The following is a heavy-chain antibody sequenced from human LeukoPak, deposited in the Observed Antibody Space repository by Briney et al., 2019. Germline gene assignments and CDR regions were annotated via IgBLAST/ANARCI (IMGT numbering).Heavy chain of an antibody. Sequence: GGSLRLPCAASGFTFSSYAMSWVRQAPGKGLEWVSAISGSGGSTYYADSVKGRFTISRDNSKNTLYLQMNSLRAEGTAVYYCAKGYCSSTSCYVVYYYYGMDVWGQGTTVIVSS. J-gene: IGHJ6*02. CDR2: ISGSGGST. D-gene: IGHD2-2*01. V-gene: IGHV3-23*01. CDR3: AKGYCSSTSCYVVYYYYGMDV. CDR1: GFTFSSYA.